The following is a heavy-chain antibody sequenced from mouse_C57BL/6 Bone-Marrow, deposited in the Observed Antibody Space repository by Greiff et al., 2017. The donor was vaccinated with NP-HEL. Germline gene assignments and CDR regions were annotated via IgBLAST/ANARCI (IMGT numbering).Heavy chain of an antibody. Sequence: EVKLVESGPGLVKPSQSLSLTCSVTGYSITSGYYWNWIRQFPGNKLEWMGYISYDGSNNYNPSLKNRISITRDTSKNQFFLKLNSVTTEDTATYYCARGGGLTTVVAHWYFDVWGTGTTVTVSS. D-gene: IGHD1-1*01. CDR1: GYSITSGYY. V-gene: IGHV3-6*01. CDR3: ARGGGLTTVVAHWYFDV. CDR2: ISYDGSN. J-gene: IGHJ1*03.